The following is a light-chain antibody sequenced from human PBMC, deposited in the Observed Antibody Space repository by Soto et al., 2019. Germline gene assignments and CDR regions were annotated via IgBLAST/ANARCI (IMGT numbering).Light chain of an antibody. V-gene: IGKV3-20*01. J-gene: IGKJ4*01. Sequence: EIVLTQSPGTLSLSPGERATLSCRASQSLSNNFLAWYQQKPGQAPRLLISGASSRATGIPDRFSGSGSGTDFTLTITRVEPEDFAVYYCQQYATSPLTFGGGTKVDIK. CDR1: QSLSNNF. CDR3: QQYATSPLT. CDR2: GAS.